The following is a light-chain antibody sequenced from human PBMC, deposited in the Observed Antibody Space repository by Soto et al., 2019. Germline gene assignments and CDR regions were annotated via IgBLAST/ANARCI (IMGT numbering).Light chain of an antibody. V-gene: IGKV3-11*01. CDR1: QSVSSY. CDR3: QQRSNWPT. CDR2: DAS. Sequence: EIVMTQSPATLSVSPGERATLSCRASQSVSSYLAWYQQKPGQAPRLLIYDASNRATGIPARFSGSGSGTDFTLTIRSLEPEDFAVYYCQQRSNWPTFGQGTRLEI. J-gene: IGKJ5*01.